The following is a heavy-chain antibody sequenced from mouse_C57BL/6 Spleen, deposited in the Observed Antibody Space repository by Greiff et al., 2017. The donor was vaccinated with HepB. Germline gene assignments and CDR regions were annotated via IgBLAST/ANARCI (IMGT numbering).Heavy chain of an antibody. V-gene: IGHV5-15*01. J-gene: IGHJ1*03. CDR2: ISNLAYSI. CDR1: GFTFSDYG. Sequence: EVQGVESGGGLVQPGGSLKLSCAASGFTFSDYGMAWVRQAPRKGPEWVAFISNLAYSIYYADTVTGRFTISRENAKNTLYLEMSSLRSEDTAMYYCARGEEYFDVWGTGTTVTVSS. CDR3: ARGEEYFDV.